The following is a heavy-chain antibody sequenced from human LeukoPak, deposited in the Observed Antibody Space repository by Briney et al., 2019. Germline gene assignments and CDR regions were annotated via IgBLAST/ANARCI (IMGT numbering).Heavy chain of an antibody. Sequence: SVKVSCKAAGGTFSSYAISWVRQAPGQGLEWMGRIIPIFGIANYAQKFQGRVTITADKSTSTAYMELSSLRSEDTAVYYCARDELTPDIVPTLDPWGQGTLVTVSS. V-gene: IGHV1-69*04. CDR3: ARDELTPDIVPTLDP. CDR2: IIPIFGIA. J-gene: IGHJ5*02. D-gene: IGHD2-15*01. CDR1: GGTFSSYA.